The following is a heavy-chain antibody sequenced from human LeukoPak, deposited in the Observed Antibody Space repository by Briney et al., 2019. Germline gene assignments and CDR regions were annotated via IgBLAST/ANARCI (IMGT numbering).Heavy chain of an antibody. J-gene: IGHJ4*02. Sequence: GASVKVSCKASGGTFSSYAISWVRQAPGQGLEWMGGIIPIFGTANFAQKFQGRVSITADESTSTAFTELSSLRSEDTAVYYCAREWGLESSGYYYAYWGQGTLVTVSS. D-gene: IGHD3-22*01. V-gene: IGHV1-69*13. CDR3: AREWGLESSGYYYAY. CDR1: GGTFSSYA. CDR2: IIPIFGTA.